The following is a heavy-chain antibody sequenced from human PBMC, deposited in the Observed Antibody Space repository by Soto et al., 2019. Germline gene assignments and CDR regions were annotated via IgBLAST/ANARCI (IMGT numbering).Heavy chain of an antibody. Sequence: GGSLRLSCAASGFNFSSYAMHWVRQAPGKGLEWVVVISYDGSKKYYADSVKGRFTISRDNSKNALYLQINSLRAEDTAVYYCAREGIAAAGTTPHYWGQGTLVTVSS. CDR2: ISYDGSKK. CDR3: AREGIAAAGTTPHY. J-gene: IGHJ4*02. CDR1: GFNFSSYA. V-gene: IGHV3-30-3*01. D-gene: IGHD6-13*01.